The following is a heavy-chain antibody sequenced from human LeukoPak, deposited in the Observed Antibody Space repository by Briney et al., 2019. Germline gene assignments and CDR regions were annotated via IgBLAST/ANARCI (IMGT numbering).Heavy chain of an antibody. CDR2: INPSGTWT. V-gene: IGHV1-46*01. D-gene: IGHD6-19*01. CDR3: AKDLQTLMQWLVLVFDY. Sequence: ASVKVSCKASGHTFSRSYMHWVRQAPGQGLEWMGVINPSGTWTSYAQKFRGRITMTRDMSTSTDYMELRSLGFEDTAVYYCAKDLQTLMQWLVLVFDYWGQGTLVTVSS. CDR1: GHTFSRSY. J-gene: IGHJ4*02.